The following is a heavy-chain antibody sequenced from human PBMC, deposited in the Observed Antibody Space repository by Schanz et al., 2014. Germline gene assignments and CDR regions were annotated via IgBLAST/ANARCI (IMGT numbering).Heavy chain of an antibody. D-gene: IGHD2-21*02. CDR3: ARDLTPHMGDDIYFDALDI. V-gene: IGHV3-43*01. J-gene: IGHJ3*02. CDR1: GFSFDDYT. Sequence: EVQLVESGGVVVQPGGSLTLSCAASGFSFDDYTMHWVRQAPGKGLEWVSLIGWDGGSTYYADSVKGRFTISRDNAKNSLNLRMNSLKAEDTGVYYCARDLTPHMGDDIYFDALDIWGHGTMVTVSS. CDR2: IGWDGGST.